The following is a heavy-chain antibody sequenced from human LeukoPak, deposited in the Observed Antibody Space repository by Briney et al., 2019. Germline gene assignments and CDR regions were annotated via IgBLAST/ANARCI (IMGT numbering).Heavy chain of an antibody. D-gene: IGHD5-24*01. Sequence: SETLSLTCTVSGGSISSGGYYWSWIRQHPGKGLEWIGYIYYSGSTYYNPSLKSRVTIPVDTSKNQFSLKLSSVTAADTAVYYCARWDRDGYNYYWGQGTLVTVSS. V-gene: IGHV4-31*03. CDR1: GGSISSGGYY. J-gene: IGHJ4*02. CDR2: IYYSGST. CDR3: ARWDRDGYNYY.